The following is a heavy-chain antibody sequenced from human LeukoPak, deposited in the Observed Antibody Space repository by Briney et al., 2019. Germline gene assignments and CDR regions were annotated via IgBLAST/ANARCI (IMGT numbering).Heavy chain of an antibody. V-gene: IGHV4-34*01. D-gene: IGHD3-22*01. J-gene: IGHJ6*02. CDR3: ARGRKWPRYDGSTDYDMDV. CDR2: INHSGST. CDR1: GGSFSGYY. Sequence: PSETLSLTCAVYGGSFSGYYWSWIRQPPGKGLEWIGEINHSGSTNYNPSLKSRVTISVDTSKNQFSLKLSSVTAADTAVYYCARGRKWPRYDGSTDYDMDVWGQGTTVTVSS.